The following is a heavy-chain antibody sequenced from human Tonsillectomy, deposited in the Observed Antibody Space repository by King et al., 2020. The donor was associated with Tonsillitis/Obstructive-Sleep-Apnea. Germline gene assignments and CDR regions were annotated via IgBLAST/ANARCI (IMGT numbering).Heavy chain of an antibody. V-gene: IGHV3-23*04. Sequence: VQLVESGGGLVQPGGSLRLSCAASGFTFSNYAMNWVRQAPGKGLDWVSAISGRGGSTYYADSVKGRFTNSRDNSKNTLYLQMNSLRADDTAVYYCAKDSVEGRFLEWLLYMDHWGQGTPVTVSS. CDR2: ISGRGGST. J-gene: IGHJ4*02. CDR3: AKDSVEGRFLEWLLYMDH. D-gene: IGHD3-3*01. CDR1: GFTFSNYA.